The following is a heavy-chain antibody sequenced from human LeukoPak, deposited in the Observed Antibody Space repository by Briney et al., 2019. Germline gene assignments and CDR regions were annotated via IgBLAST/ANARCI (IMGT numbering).Heavy chain of an antibody. Sequence: GGSLRLSCSASGFTFTTYAMTWVRQPPGKGLEWVSGISGTGDTTSYADSVKGRFTISRDNAKNSLYLQMNSLRAEDTAVYYCARAMSTFGGVRNYFDSWGQGTLVTVSS. CDR3: ARAMSTFGGVRNYFDS. CDR1: GFTFTTYA. D-gene: IGHD3-16*01. J-gene: IGHJ4*02. CDR2: ISGTGDTT. V-gene: IGHV3-23*01.